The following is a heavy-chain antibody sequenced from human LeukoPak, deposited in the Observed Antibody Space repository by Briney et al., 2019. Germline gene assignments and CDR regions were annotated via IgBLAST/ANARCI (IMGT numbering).Heavy chain of an antibody. CDR2: IFYGGST. D-gene: IGHD2-2*01. J-gene: IGHJ1*01. V-gene: IGHV4-39*01. CDR1: GASISSSSYY. CDR3: ARAGNPHCSSTSCYARPVYFQH. Sequence: SETLSLTCTASGASISSSSYYWGWIRQPPGKGLEWIGSIFYGGSTYNNPSLKSRATISVDTSKNQFSLKLSSVTAADTAVYYCARAGNPHCSSTSCYARPVYFQHWGQGTLVTVSS.